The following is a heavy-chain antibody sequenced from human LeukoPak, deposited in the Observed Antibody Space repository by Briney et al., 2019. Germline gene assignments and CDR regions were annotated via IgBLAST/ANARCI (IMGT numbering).Heavy chain of an antibody. CDR2: IYTGGTT. Sequence: GGSLRLSCAVSGFTVSSNYMSWVRQAPGKGLEWVSVIYTGGTTYYADSVKGRFTISRDNSKNTLYLQMNSLSAEDTAVYYCAREEAGLYWFDPWGQGTLVTVSS. V-gene: IGHV3-66*01. CDR3: AREEAGLYWFDP. CDR1: GFTVSSNY. J-gene: IGHJ5*02. D-gene: IGHD6-13*01.